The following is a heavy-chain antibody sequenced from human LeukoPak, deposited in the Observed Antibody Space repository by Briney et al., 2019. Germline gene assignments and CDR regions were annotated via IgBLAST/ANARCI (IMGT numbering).Heavy chain of an antibody. D-gene: IGHD4-23*01. CDR1: GFTVSSNY. J-gene: IGHJ4*02. CDR2: IYSGGST. CDR3: ARDYGGNVFDY. V-gene: IGHV3-53*01. Sequence: GGSLRLSCAASGFTVSSNYMSWVRQAPGKGLEWVSVIYSGGSTYYADSVKGRFTISRDNPKNTLYLQMNSLRAEDTAVYYCARDYGGNVFDYWGQGTLVTVSS.